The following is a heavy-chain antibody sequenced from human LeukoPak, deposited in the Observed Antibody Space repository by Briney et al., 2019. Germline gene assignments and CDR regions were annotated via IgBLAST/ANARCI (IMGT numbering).Heavy chain of an antibody. V-gene: IGHV4-59*01. Sequence: SETLSLTCTVSGGSISSYYWSWIRQPPGKGLEWIGRVYSSGNTNYNPSLRSRVTISVDSSKSQFSLRLTSVTAADTAVYFCARGPALRVGRGYYYMDAWGKGTTVIVSS. CDR2: VYSSGNT. J-gene: IGHJ6*03. CDR3: ARGPALRVGRGYYYMDA. CDR1: GGSISSYY. D-gene: IGHD2-2*01.